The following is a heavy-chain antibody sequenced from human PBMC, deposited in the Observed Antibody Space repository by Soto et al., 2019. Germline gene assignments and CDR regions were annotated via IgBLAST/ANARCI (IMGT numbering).Heavy chain of an antibody. J-gene: IGHJ4*02. CDR1: GFTFSSYA. D-gene: IGHD3-22*01. CDR2: ISGSGGST. Sequence: EVQLLESGGGLVQPGGSLRLSCAASGFTFSSYAMSWVRQAPGKWLEWVSAISGSGGSTYYADSVKGRFTISRDNSKNTLYLQMNSLSAEDTAVYYCAKDGYYDRSCYYDYWGQGALVTVAS. V-gene: IGHV3-23*01. CDR3: AKDGYYDRSCYYDY.